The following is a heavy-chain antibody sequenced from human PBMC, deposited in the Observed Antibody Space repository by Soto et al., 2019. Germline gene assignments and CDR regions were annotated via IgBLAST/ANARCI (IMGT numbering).Heavy chain of an antibody. V-gene: IGHV1-2*02. CDR2: INPNSGGT. CDR3: ARDRLDARLLDP. Sequence: ASVKVSCKASGYTFAGYYMHWVRQAPGQGLEWMGWINPNSGGTNYAQKFQGRVTMTRDTSISTAYMELSRLRSDDTAVYYCARDRLDARLLDPWGQGTLVTVSS. CDR1: GYTFAGYY. D-gene: IGHD5-18*01. J-gene: IGHJ5*02.